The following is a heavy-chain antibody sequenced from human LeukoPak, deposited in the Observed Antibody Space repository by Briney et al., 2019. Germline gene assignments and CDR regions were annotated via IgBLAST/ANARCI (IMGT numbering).Heavy chain of an antibody. V-gene: IGHV3-53*01. CDR1: GFTVSSNY. CDR3: ARVTGYSSGWGGYFDL. D-gene: IGHD6-19*01. Sequence: PGGSLRLSCAASGFTVSSNYMSWVHQAPGKGLEWVSVIYSGGSTYYADSVKGRFTISRDNSKNTLYLQMNSLRAEDTAVYYCARVTGYSSGWGGYFDLWGRGTLVTVSS. CDR2: IYSGGST. J-gene: IGHJ2*01.